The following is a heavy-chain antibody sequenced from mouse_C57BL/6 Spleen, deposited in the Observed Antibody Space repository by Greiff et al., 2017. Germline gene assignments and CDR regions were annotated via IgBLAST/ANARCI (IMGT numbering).Heavy chain of an antibody. V-gene: IGHV14-3*01. CDR3: ARWLYYYGSSSYYYAMDY. J-gene: IGHJ4*01. D-gene: IGHD1-1*01. CDR2: IDPANGNT. CDR1: GFNIKNTY. Sequence: VQLQQSVAELVRPGASVKLSCTASGFNIKNTYMHWVKQRPEQGLEWIGRIDPANGNTKYAPKFQGKATITADTSYNTAYLQLSSLTSEDTAIYYCARWLYYYGSSSYYYAMDYWGQGTSVTVSS.